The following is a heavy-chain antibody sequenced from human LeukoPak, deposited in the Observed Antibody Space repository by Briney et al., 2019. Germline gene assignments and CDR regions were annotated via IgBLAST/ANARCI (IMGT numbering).Heavy chain of an antibody. CDR2: ISGGGGST. V-gene: IGHV3-23*01. D-gene: IGHD3-10*01. CDR1: GFTFSSYA. Sequence: GGSLRLSCAASGFTFSSYAMSWVRQAPGKGLEWGSAISGGGGSTYYADSVKGRFTISRDNSKNTLYLQMNSLRADDTPVYYSARDSGSGSYSAYWGQGTLATAPS. CDR3: ARDSGSGSYSAY. J-gene: IGHJ4*02.